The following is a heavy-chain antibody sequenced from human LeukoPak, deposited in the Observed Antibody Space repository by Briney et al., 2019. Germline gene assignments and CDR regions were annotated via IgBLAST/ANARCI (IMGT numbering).Heavy chain of an antibody. V-gene: IGHV4-59*01. CDR1: GGSISSYY. D-gene: IGHD2-2*01. CDR2: IYYSGST. Sequence: SETLSLTCTVSGGSISSYYWSWIRQPPGKGLEWIGYIYYSGSTNYNPSLKSRVTISVDTSKNQFSLKLSSVTAADTAVYYRARDHYPYCSSTSCQNDAFDIWGQGTMVTVSS. J-gene: IGHJ3*02. CDR3: ARDHYPYCSSTSCQNDAFDI.